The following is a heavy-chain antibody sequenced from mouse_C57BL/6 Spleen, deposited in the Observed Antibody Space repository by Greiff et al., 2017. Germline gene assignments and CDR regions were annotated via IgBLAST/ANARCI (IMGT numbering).Heavy chain of an antibody. CDR1: GYTFTSYC. Sequence: VQLQQPGAELVMPGASVKLSCKASGYTFTSYCMHWVKQRPGQGLEWIGEIDPSDSYTNYNKKFKGKSTLTVNKSSSTAYMQLSSQTSEDSAVYYCARRGTYYSNYPYYFDYWGQGTTLTVSS. J-gene: IGHJ2*01. V-gene: IGHV1-69*01. CDR2: IDPSDSYT. D-gene: IGHD2-5*01. CDR3: ARRGTYYSNYPYYFDY.